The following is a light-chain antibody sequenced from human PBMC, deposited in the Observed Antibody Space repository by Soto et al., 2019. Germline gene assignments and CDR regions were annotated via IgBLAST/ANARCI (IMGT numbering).Light chain of an antibody. V-gene: IGKV3-11*01. J-gene: IGKJ3*01. CDR3: QQRSNWPRFT. CDR1: QSVSSY. CDR2: DAS. Sequence: ETVLTQSPATLSLSPGERATLSCRASQSVSSYLAWYQQKPGQAPRLLIYDASNRATGIPARFSGSGSGTDFTLTISSLEPEDFAVYYCQQRSNWPRFTFGPGTKVDIK.